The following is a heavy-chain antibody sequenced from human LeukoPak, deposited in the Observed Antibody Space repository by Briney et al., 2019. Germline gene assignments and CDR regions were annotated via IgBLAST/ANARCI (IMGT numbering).Heavy chain of an antibody. D-gene: IGHD4-17*01. CDR1: GGSFSGYY. CDR3: ARESRDYGDYGNWFDP. CDR2: INHSGST. Sequence: SETLSLTCAVYGGSFSGYYWSWIRQPPGKGLEWIGEINHSGSTNYNPSLKSRVTISVDTSKNQFSLKLSSVTAADTAVYYCARESRDYGDYGNWFDPWGQGTLVTVSS. J-gene: IGHJ5*02. V-gene: IGHV4-34*01.